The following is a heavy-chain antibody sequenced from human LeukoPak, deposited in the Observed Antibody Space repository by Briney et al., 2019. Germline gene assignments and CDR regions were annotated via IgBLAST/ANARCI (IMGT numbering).Heavy chain of an antibody. Sequence: GASVKVSCKASGYTLTDHYIHWLLQAPGKGLEWVGRVDPEEGEAISAQKFQGRVTISADTSTDTAYLELTSLRSDDTAVYYCATEVNVAYYNVPGNDYRGIDPWGPGTLVTVSS. CDR2: VDPEEGEA. CDR1: GYTLTDHY. D-gene: IGHD3-10*02. J-gene: IGHJ5*02. CDR3: ATEVNVAYYNVPGNDYRGIDP. V-gene: IGHV1-69-2*01.